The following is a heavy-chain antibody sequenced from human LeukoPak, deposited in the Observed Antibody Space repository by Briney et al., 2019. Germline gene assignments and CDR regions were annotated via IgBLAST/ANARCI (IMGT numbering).Heavy chain of an antibody. Sequence: PGGSLRLSCAASGFTFSSYAMSWVRQAPGKGLEWVSAISGSGGSTYYADSVKGRFTIFRDNSKNTLYLQMNSLRAEDTAVYYCAKAKVAGAPLYYYYMDVWGKGTTVTVSS. CDR3: AKAKVAGAPLYYYYMDV. CDR1: GFTFSSYA. D-gene: IGHD7-27*01. V-gene: IGHV3-23*01. J-gene: IGHJ6*03. CDR2: ISGSGGST.